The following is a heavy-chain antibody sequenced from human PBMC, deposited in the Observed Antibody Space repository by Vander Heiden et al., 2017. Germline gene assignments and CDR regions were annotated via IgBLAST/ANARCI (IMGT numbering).Heavy chain of an antibody. CDR2: MNPNSGNT. D-gene: IGHD2-8*01. CDR3: ARVGYCTNGVCYNDFDY. CDR1: GYTFPSYD. V-gene: IGHV1-8*01. J-gene: IGHJ4*02. Sequence: QVQLVQSGAEVKKPGASVKVSCKASGYTFPSYDINWVRQATGQGLEWMGWMNPNSGNTGYAQKFQGRVTMTRNTSISTAYMELSSLRSEDTAVYYCARVGYCTNGVCYNDFDYWGQGTLVTVSS.